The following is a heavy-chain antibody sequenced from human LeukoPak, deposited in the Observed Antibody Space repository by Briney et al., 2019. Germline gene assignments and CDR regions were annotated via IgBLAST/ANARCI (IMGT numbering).Heavy chain of an antibody. D-gene: IGHD3-22*01. CDR3: AREGYYDSSATNAFDI. J-gene: IGHJ3*02. V-gene: IGHV1-69*13. Sequence: ASVKLSCKSSGCTFSSYAISWVRQAPGQGLEWMGSIIPIFSTANYAQKFQGRVTITADESTSTAYMELSSMRSEETAVYYCAREGYYDSSATNAFDIWGQGTMVTVSS. CDR2: IIPIFSTA. CDR1: GCTFSSYA.